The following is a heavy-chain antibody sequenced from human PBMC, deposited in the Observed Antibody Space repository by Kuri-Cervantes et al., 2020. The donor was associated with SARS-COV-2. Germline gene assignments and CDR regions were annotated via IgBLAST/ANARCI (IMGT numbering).Heavy chain of an antibody. CDR1: GGTVRGYY. CDR3: ARISDSGSPRHPYFQH. CDR2: IYYTGTT. J-gene: IGHJ1*01. D-gene: IGHD1-26*01. V-gene: IGHV4-59*02. Sequence: SETLSLTCSVSGGTVRGYYWSWVRQFPGKGLEWIGYIYYTGTTNYNPSLKSRLTMSVDTSKNQFSLKLSSVTAADTAVYYCARISDSGSPRHPYFQHWGQGTLV.